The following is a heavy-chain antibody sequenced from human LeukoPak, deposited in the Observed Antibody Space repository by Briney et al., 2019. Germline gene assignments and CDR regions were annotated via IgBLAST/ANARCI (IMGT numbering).Heavy chain of an antibody. J-gene: IGHJ3*02. CDR1: GDSISSFY. Sequence: PSETLSLTCTVSGDSISSFYWNWIRQSAGKGLEWIGRMYISGSTNYNPSLKSRVSISVDTSKNQFSLKLSSVTAADTAVYYCARSAIDAFDIWGQGTMVTVSS. D-gene: IGHD6-25*01. V-gene: IGHV4-4*07. CDR3: ARSAIDAFDI. CDR2: MYISGST.